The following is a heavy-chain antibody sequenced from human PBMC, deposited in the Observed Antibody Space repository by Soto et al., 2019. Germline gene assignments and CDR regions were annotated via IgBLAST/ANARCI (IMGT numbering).Heavy chain of an antibody. D-gene: IGHD5-12*01. Sequence: GGSLRLSCAASGFTLSISGMHGVFQAPGKGLEWVAVISYDGSNKYYADSVKGRFTISRDNSKNTLYLQMNSLRAEDTAVYYCAKDQGGAYSGYGRPFDYWGQGTLVTVSS. CDR2: ISYDGSNK. CDR1: GFTLSISG. V-gene: IGHV3-30*18. CDR3: AKDQGGAYSGYGRPFDY. J-gene: IGHJ4*02.